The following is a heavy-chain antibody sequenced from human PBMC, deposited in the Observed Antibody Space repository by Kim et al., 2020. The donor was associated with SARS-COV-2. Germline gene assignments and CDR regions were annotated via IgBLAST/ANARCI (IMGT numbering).Heavy chain of an antibody. V-gene: IGHV3-23*01. D-gene: IGHD1-26*01. CDR3: AEGEDFDS. J-gene: IGHJ4*02. CDR1: GFTFNSYA. Sequence: GGSLRLSCAASGFTFNSYAMNWVRQTPWKGLEWVSGVSSSGDYTYYADSVKGRFTISRDNSKNTLYLQMNSLRAEDTAVYYCAEGEDFDSWGQGTLVTVS. CDR2: VSSSGDYT.